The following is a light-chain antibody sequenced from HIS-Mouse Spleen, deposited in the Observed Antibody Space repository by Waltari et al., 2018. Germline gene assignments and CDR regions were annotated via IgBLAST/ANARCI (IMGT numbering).Light chain of an antibody. CDR1: NIGSKN. V-gene: IGLV3-9*01. CDR2: RDS. J-gene: IGLJ2*01. CDR3: QVWDSSTVV. Sequence: SYELTQPLSVSVALGQTARITCGGNNIGSKNVHWYQQKPGQAPGLVIHRDSNRPSGIPERFSGSNSGNTATLTISIAQAGDEADYYCQVWDSSTVVFGGGTKLTVL.